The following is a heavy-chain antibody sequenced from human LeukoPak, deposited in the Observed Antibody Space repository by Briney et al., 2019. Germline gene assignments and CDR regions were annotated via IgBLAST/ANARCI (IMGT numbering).Heavy chain of an antibody. CDR1: GYTLTELS. Sequence: ALVKVSCKVSGYTLTELSMHWVRQAPGKGLEWMGGFEPEDGETIYAQKFQGRVTMTEDTSTDTAYMELSSLRSEDTAVYYCATSSWSPFDYWGQGTLVTVSS. CDR2: FEPEDGET. J-gene: IGHJ4*02. CDR3: ATSSWSPFDY. D-gene: IGHD2-15*01. V-gene: IGHV1-24*01.